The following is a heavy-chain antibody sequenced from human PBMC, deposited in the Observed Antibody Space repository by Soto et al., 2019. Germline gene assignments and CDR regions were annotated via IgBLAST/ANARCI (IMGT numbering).Heavy chain of an antibody. D-gene: IGHD4-17*01. CDR1: GGSISPYF. V-gene: IGHV4-59*01. CDR3: ARDLRFQGHDYADYLGYGMDV. CDR2: IYYSGRT. J-gene: IGHJ6*02. Sequence: SFANPSPTRPVSGGSISPYFWGWVRPPAGRGLGGFGYIYYSGRTNYNPSLKSRVTISVDTSKNQFSLNLSSVTTADTAVYYCARDLRFQGHDYADYLGYGMDVWGQGTTVTVSS.